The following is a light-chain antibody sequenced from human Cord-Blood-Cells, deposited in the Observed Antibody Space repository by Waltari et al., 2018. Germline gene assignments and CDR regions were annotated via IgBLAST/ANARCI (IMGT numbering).Light chain of an antibody. CDR2: GAS. V-gene: IGKV3-20*01. CDR1: QSVSSSY. Sequence: EIVFTQSPGSLSLSPGESSTLSCRARQSVSSSYLAWYQQKPGQAPRLLIFGASSRVTGIPDRFSGIGSGTDFTLTISRLEPEDFAVYYCQQYGSSRTFGQGTKVEIK. J-gene: IGKJ1*01. CDR3: QQYGSSRT.